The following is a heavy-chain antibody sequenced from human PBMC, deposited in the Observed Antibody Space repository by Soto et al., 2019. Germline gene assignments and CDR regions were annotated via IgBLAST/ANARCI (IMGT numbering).Heavy chain of an antibody. CDR3: AHRDSDLPYFDY. CDR1: GFSLSTSGVG. D-gene: IGHD2-21*02. J-gene: IGHJ4*02. V-gene: IGHV2-5*02. CDR2: IYWDDDK. Sequence: QITLKESGPPLVKPTQTLTLTCTFSGFSLSTSGVGVGWIRQPPGKALEWLALIYWDDDKRYSPSLKSRLTITKDTSKNQVVLTMTNMDPVDTATYYCAHRDSDLPYFDYWGQGTLVTASS.